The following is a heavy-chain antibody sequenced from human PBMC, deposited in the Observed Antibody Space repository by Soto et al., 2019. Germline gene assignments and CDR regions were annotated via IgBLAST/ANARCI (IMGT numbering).Heavy chain of an antibody. D-gene: IGHD6-19*01. Sequence: EVQLVESGGGLVKPGGSLRLSCAASGFSFSSYTMNWVRQAPGKGLDWVSAISPTSSYIYYADSVEGRVTISRDNAKNSLYLQLNSLRAEDTAVYYCAIDSPPAAPYSSAWTGWFDPWGQGTLVTVSS. CDR3: AIDSPPAAPYSSAWTGWFDP. V-gene: IGHV3-21*01. CDR1: GFSFSSYT. CDR2: ISPTSSYI. J-gene: IGHJ5*02.